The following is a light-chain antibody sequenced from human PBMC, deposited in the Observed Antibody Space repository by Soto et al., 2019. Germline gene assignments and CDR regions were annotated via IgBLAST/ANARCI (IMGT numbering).Light chain of an antibody. CDR2: GAS. CDR3: HQYGTAPLT. J-gene: IGKJ3*01. CDR1: QSVSSN. V-gene: IGKV3-20*01. Sequence: EIVMTDSRATLSVSPGERATVSCRASQSVSSNLAWYQQKRGQAPRLLIYGASSRATGIPDRFSGSGSGTDFTLTISRLEPEDFSVYYCHQYGTAPLTFGPGTKVDIK.